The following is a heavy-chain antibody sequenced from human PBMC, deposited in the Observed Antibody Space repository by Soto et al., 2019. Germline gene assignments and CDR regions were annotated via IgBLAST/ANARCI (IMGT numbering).Heavy chain of an antibody. Sequence: QVHLVQSGAEVKKPGSSVNVSCKASGGTFSKYAITWVRQAPGQGLEWVGRIIPIFGTTTVAQKFQGRVTITADESTTTAYMELSGLRSDDTAVYYCAKDGGADGYFGNWLDPWGQGTLVTVSS. CDR1: GGTFSKYA. CDR2: IIPIFGTT. D-gene: IGHD5-12*01. V-gene: IGHV1-69*15. J-gene: IGHJ5*02. CDR3: AKDGGADGYFGNWLDP.